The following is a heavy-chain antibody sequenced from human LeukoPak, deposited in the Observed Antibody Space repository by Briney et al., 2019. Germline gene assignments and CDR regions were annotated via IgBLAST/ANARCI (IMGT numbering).Heavy chain of an antibody. CDR1: GYTLTELS. J-gene: IGHJ4*02. D-gene: IGHD3-22*01. CDR2: SDPEDGET. CDR3: ATSYCDSSGYYQFDY. Sequence: ASVKVSCKVSGYTLTELSMHWVRQAPGKGLEWMGGSDPEDGETIYAQKFQGRVTMTEDTSTDTAYMELSSLRSEDTAVYYCATSYCDSSGYYQFDYWGQGTLVTVSS. V-gene: IGHV1-24*01.